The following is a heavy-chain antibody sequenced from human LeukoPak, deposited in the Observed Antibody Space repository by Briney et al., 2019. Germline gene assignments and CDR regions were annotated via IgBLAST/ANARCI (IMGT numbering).Heavy chain of an antibody. CDR2: INWNGGST. V-gene: IGHV3-20*04. CDR3: ARDRGAYSSSCIDY. Sequence: GGSLRLSCAASGFTFDDYGMSWVRQAPGKGLEWVSGINWNGGSTGYADSVKGRFTISRDNAKNSLYLQMNSLRAEDTALYYCARDRGAYSSSCIDYWGQGTLVTVSS. D-gene: IGHD6-6*01. CDR1: GFTFDDYG. J-gene: IGHJ4*02.